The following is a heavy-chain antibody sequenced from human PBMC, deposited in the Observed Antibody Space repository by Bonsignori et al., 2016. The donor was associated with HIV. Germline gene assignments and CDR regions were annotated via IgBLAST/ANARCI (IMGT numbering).Heavy chain of an antibody. CDR1: GSLKTFS. V-gene: IGHV4-59*01. CDR2: INYRGNT. CDR3: ARSQNCDGGRGVCYDSPNFLAP. D-gene: IGHD2-21*01. J-gene: IGHJ5*02. Sequence: SETLSLTCIVSGSLKTFSWSWIRQPPGKGLQWIGHINYRGNTNYNAALKGRVTISMDTSKSQFSLKLNSVSAADTAVYFCARSQNCDGGRGVCYDSPNFLAPWGQGTLVTVSS.